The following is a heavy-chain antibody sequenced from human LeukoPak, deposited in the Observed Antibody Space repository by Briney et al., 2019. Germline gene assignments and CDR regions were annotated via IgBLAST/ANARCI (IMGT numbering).Heavy chain of an antibody. CDR1: GYTFTSYG. Sequence: ASVKVSCKASGYTFTSYGISWVRQAPGQGLEWMGWISAYNGNTNYAQKLQGRVTMTTDTSTSTAYMELRSLRSDDTAVYYCARDRPNLEWLFPDYYYYYMDVWGKGTTVTVSS. CDR3: ARDRPNLEWLFPDYYYYYMDV. J-gene: IGHJ6*03. D-gene: IGHD3-3*01. V-gene: IGHV1-18*01. CDR2: ISAYNGNT.